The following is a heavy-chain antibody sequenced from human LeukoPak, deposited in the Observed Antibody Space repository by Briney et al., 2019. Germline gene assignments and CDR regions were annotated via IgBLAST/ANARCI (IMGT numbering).Heavy chain of an antibody. CDR2: IYPGDSDT. J-gene: IGHJ4*02. Sequence: LGESLKISCKGSGYSFTSYWIGWVRQMPGKGLEWMGIIYPGDSDTRYSPSFQGQVTISADKSISTAYLQWSSLKASDTAMYYCARYDCSGGSCYSRGVDYWGQGTLVTVSS. CDR1: GYSFTSYW. CDR3: ARYDCSGGSCYSRGVDY. D-gene: IGHD2-15*01. V-gene: IGHV5-51*01.